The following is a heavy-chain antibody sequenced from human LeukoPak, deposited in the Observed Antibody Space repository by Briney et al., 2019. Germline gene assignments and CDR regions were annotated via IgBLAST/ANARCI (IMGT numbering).Heavy chain of an antibody. Sequence: PGGSLRLSCAASGFTFSSYDMNWVRQAPGKGLEWVSFISSSASTIDYADSVKGRFTISRDNAKNSLYLQMNSLRAEDTAVYYCARDLPWNHHNSAEYFHHWGQGTLLIVSS. CDR3: ARDLPWNHHNSAEYFHH. J-gene: IGHJ1*01. D-gene: IGHD2/OR15-2a*01. V-gene: IGHV3-48*03. CDR1: GFTFSSYD. CDR2: ISSSASTI.